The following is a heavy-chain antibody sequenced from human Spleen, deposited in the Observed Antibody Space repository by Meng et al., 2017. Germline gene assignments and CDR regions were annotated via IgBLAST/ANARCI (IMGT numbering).Heavy chain of an antibody. V-gene: IGHV4-34*01. CDR2: INHSGST. CDR1: GGSFSDYY. CDR3: ARFNIAVAGINDY. Sequence: QVQLPAWGEGLVKPSETLSLTCVVSGGSFSDYYWSWIRQPPGKGLEWIGEINHSGSTNYNPSLESRATISVDTSQNNLSLKLSSVTAADSAVYYCARFNIAVAGINDYWGQGTLVTVSS. J-gene: IGHJ4*02. D-gene: IGHD6-19*01.